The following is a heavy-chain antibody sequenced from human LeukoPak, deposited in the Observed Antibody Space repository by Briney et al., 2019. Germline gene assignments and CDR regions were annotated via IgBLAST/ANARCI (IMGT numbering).Heavy chain of an antibody. Sequence: GGSLRLSCTVSGFTVSSNYMTWVRQAPGKGLEWVSGISGTGGSPYYADSVQGRFTISRDNSKNTLYLEMNSLRAEDTAVYYCAKDRVYHYDSSGYYSDYWGQGTLVTVSS. D-gene: IGHD3-22*01. J-gene: IGHJ4*02. CDR1: GFTVSSNY. V-gene: IGHV3-23*01. CDR2: ISGTGGSP. CDR3: AKDRVYHYDSSGYYSDY.